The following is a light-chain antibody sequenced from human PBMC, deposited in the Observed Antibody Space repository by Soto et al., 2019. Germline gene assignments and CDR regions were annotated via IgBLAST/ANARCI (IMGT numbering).Light chain of an antibody. CDR2: LGS. J-gene: IGKJ2*01. CDR3: QQYGSSPYT. CDR1: DRLLHINGYNY. Sequence: DIVMTQSPLSLPVTPGVASCISCSSIDRLLHINGYNYVDWYLQKAGQSPHLLIYLGSNRASGVPDRFSGSGSGTDFTLTIPRLEPEDFAVYYCQQYGSSPYTFGQGTKVDIK. V-gene: IGKV2-28*01.